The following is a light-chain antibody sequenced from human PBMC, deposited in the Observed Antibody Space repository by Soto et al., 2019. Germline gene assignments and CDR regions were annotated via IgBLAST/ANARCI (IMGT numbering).Light chain of an antibody. CDR1: STDIGGYNF. V-gene: IGLV2-14*01. CDR2: EVS. J-gene: IGLJ3*02. CDR3: SSYTTKYTLV. Sequence: QSALTQPASVSGSPGQSITISCTGTSTDIGGYNFVSWYQQHPCKAPKVMIYEVSNRPSGVSNRFSGSKSGNTASLTISGLQAEDEADYYCSSYTTKYTLVFGGGTKLTVL.